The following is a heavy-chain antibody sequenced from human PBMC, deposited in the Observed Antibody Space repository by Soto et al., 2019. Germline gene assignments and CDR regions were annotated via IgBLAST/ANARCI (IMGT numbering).Heavy chain of an antibody. Sequence: QVQLVQSGAEVKKPGSSVKVSCKTSGGTFRTSAISWLRQAPGHGLEWMGGIMPVFPTPDYAQKFQGRVTITADVSTSTAYMDLSRLGSEYTAVYYCARDKDRQQLGGNYYYIMDVWGQGTTVTVSS. V-gene: IGHV1-69*12. CDR1: GGTFRTSA. D-gene: IGHD3-3*02. J-gene: IGHJ6*02. CDR2: IMPVFPTP. CDR3: ARDKDRQQLGGNYYYIMDV.